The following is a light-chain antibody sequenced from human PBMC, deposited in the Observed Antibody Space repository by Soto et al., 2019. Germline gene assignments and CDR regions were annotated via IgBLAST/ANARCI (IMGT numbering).Light chain of an antibody. CDR2: GAS. J-gene: IGKJ5*01. V-gene: IGKV3-20*01. CDR1: QSVSSSY. CDR3: QQYGSSLLIT. Sequence: EIVLTQSPGTLSLSPGERATLSCRASQSVSSSYLAWYQQKPGQAPRLLIYGASSRATCIPDRFSGSGSGTDFTLTISRLEPEDFAVYYCQQYGSSLLITFGQGTRLEIK.